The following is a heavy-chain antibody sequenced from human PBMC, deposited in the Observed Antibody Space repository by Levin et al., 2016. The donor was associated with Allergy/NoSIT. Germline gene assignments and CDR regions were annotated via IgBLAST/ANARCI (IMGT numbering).Heavy chain of an antibody. J-gene: IGHJ2*01. CDR1: GFTFSSYA. D-gene: IGHD3-16*01. Sequence: GGSLRLSCAASGFTFSSYAMSWVRQAPGKGLEWVSAISGSGGSTYYADSVKGRFTISRDNSKNTLYLQMNSLRAEDTAVYYCAKDLSPGWGPAYWYFDLWGRGTLVTVSS. CDR3: AKDLSPGWGPAYWYFDL. CDR2: ISGSGGST. V-gene: IGHV3-23*01.